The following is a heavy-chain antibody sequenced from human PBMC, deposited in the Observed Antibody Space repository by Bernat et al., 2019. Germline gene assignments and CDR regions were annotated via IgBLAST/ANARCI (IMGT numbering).Heavy chain of an antibody. J-gene: IGHJ5*02. V-gene: IGHV3-74*03. Sequence: EVQLVESGGGLVQPGGSLRLSCAASGFTLSDYWMHWVRQLPGKGLVWVSLIKSDGSFTTYADSVKCRFTISRDNAKNTLYLQMNSLRAEDTAVYYCVRDREAGWLDPWGQGTLVTVSS. CDR2: IKSDGSFT. CDR1: GFTLSDYW. D-gene: IGHD1-26*01. CDR3: VRDREAGWLDP.